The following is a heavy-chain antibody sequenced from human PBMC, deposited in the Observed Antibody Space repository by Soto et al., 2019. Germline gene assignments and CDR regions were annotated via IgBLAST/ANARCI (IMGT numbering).Heavy chain of an antibody. CDR3: PRSVGATLNYFDY. Sequence: PSETLSLTCTVSGGSISSSNYYWGWIRQPPGKGLEWIGSIYDSGSTYYNPSLKSRVTISVDTSKNQFSLKLSSVTAADTAVYYCPRSVGATLNYFDYWGQGTLVTVSS. V-gene: IGHV4-39*01. CDR2: IYDSGST. CDR1: GGSISSSNYY. D-gene: IGHD1-26*01. J-gene: IGHJ4*02.